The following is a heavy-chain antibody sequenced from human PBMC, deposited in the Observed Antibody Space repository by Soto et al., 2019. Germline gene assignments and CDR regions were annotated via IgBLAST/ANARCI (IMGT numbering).Heavy chain of an antibody. D-gene: IGHD3-9*01. CDR1: GGSISSYY. Sequence: SETLSLTCTVSGGSISSYYWSWIRQPPGKGLEWIGYIYYSATTNYNPSLKSRVTISVDTSKNQFSLKLSSVTAADTAVYYCARRPLTRNWFDPWGQGTLVTVSS. J-gene: IGHJ5*02. V-gene: IGHV4-59*08. CDR3: ARRPLTRNWFDP. CDR2: IYYSATT.